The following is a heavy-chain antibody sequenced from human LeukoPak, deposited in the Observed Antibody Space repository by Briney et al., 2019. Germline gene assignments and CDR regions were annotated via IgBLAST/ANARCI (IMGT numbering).Heavy chain of an antibody. Sequence: GGSLRLSCAASGFTVSSNYMSWVRQAPGKGLEWVSVIYSGGSTYYADSVKGRFTISRDNSKNALYLQMNSLRAEDTAVYYCARIAAAGPQDFDYWGQGTLVTVSS. CDR2: IYSGGST. CDR1: GFTVSSNY. CDR3: ARIAAAGPQDFDY. D-gene: IGHD6-13*01. V-gene: IGHV3-53*05. J-gene: IGHJ4*02.